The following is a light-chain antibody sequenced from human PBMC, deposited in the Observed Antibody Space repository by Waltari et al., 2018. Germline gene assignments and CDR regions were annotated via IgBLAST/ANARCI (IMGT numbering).Light chain of an antibody. J-gene: IGLJ1*01. CDR2: DDS. V-gene: IGLV3-21*02. CDR3: QVWDTNSDHLYV. Sequence: SYVLTQPPSVSVAPGQTARITYGGNNIGSQRVHWYQQKSGQAPVMVVYDDSDRPSGFPRRFSGSKSGTTATLTISGVEAGDEADYYCQVWDTNSDHLYVFGSGTKVTVL. CDR1: NIGSQR.